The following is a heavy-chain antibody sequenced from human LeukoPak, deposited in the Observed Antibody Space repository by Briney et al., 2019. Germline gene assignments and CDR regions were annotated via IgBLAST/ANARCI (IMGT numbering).Heavy chain of an antibody. J-gene: IGHJ4*02. CDR2: IFPGDSNT. Sequence: GESLKISCKGSGYSFTTYWIGWVRQMPGKGLEWMGIIFPGDSNTIYSPSFQGQVTISADKSISTAYLQWSSLKASDTAMYYCARPITFGGIIVRFDYWGQGTLVTVSS. CDR3: ARPITFGGIIVRFDY. V-gene: IGHV5-51*01. CDR1: GYSFTTYW. D-gene: IGHD3-16*02.